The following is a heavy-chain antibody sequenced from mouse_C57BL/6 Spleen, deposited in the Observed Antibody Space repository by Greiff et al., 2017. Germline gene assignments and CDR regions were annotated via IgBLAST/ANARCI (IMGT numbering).Heavy chain of an antibody. CDR3: ARAHGSSYDWYFDV. CDR2: IDPNSGGT. D-gene: IGHD1-1*01. Sequence: QVQLKQSGAELVKPGASVKLSCKASGYTFTSYWMHWVKQRPGRGLEWIGRIDPNSGGTKYNEKFKSKATLTVDKPSSTAYMQLSSLTSEDSAVYYCARAHGSSYDWYFDVWGTGTTVTVSS. V-gene: IGHV1-72*01. CDR1: GYTFTSYW. J-gene: IGHJ1*03.